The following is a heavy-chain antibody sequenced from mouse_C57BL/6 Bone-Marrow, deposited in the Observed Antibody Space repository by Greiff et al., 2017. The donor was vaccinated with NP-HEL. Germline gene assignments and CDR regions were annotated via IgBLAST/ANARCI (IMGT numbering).Heavy chain of an antibody. V-gene: IGHV6-3*01. CDR2: IRLKSDNYAT. Sequence: EVKLEESGGGLVQPGGSMKLSCVASGFTFSNYWMNLVRQSPEKGLEWVAQIRLKSDNYATHYAESVKGRFTISRDDSKSSVYLQMNNLRAEDTGIYYCTMGFTTVVPYWYFDVWGTGTTVTVSS. CDR1: GFTFSNYW. CDR3: TMGFTTVVPYWYFDV. D-gene: IGHD1-1*01. J-gene: IGHJ1*03.